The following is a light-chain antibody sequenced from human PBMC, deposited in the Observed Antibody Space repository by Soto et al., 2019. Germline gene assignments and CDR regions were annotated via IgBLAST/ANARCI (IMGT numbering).Light chain of an antibody. Sequence: QSVLTQPPSVSGAPGQRVTISCTGSASNLGAKHAVHWYQHLPGTAPKLLIYDNIHRPSGVPDRFSGSKSDTSASLAITGLQAEDEADYYCQSYDTTLSGLVFGGGTKLTVL. CDR3: QSYDTTLSGLV. CDR2: DNI. CDR1: ASNLGAKHA. J-gene: IGLJ3*02. V-gene: IGLV1-40*01.